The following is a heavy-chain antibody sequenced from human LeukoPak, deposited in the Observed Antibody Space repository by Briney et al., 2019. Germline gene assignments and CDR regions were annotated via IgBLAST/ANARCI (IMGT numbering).Heavy chain of an antibody. CDR2: IKQDGSEE. V-gene: IGHV3-7*01. J-gene: IGHJ4*02. Sequence: GGSLRLSCEASGFTFNNFGMHWVRQAPGKGLEWVANIKQDGSEEYYVDYVKGRFSISRDNAKNSLYLQMNSLRAEDTAVYYCARDVVEYTSGWGNSDYWGQGTLVTVSS. CDR1: GFTFNNFG. CDR3: ARDVVEYTSGWGNSDY. D-gene: IGHD6-19*01.